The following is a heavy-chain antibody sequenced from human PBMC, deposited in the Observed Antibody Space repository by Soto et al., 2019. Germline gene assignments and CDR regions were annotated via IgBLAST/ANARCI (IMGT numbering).Heavy chain of an antibody. Sequence: PSETLSLTCTVSGGSISSGDYYWSWIRQPPGKGLEWIGYIYYSGSTYYNPSLKSRVTISVDTSKNQFSLKLSSVTAADTAVYYCARGGWEQQQVGGNPVYYFDYWGQGTLVTVSS. J-gene: IGHJ4*02. CDR1: GGSISSGDYY. CDR3: ARGGWEQQQVGGNPVYYFDY. D-gene: IGHD6-13*01. CDR2: IYYSGST. V-gene: IGHV4-30-4*01.